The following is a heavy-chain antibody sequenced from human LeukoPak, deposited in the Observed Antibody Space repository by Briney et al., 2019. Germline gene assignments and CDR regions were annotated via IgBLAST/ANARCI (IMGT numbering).Heavy chain of an antibody. J-gene: IGHJ5*02. CDR3: ASDGSVTAGYNTWFDP. Sequence: SETLSLTCTVSGYSISSGYYWGWIRLPPGKGLEWIGSISHSGSTYYNPSLKSRITISVDTSKNQFSLKLSSVTAADTAVYSCASDGSVTAGYNTWFDPWGQGTLVTVSS. CDR1: GYSISSGYY. D-gene: IGHD3/OR15-3a*01. V-gene: IGHV4-38-2*02. CDR2: ISHSGST.